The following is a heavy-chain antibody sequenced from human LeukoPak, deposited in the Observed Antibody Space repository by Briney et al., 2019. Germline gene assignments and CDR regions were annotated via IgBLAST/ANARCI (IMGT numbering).Heavy chain of an antibody. CDR2: MNPNSGNT. Sequence: ASVKVSCKASGYTFTSYDINWVRQATGQGLEWMGWMNPNSGNTGYAQKFQGRVTMTEDTSTDTAYMELSSLRSEDTAVYYCARGYYGSGLDDWGQGTLVTVSS. J-gene: IGHJ4*02. V-gene: IGHV1-8*01. D-gene: IGHD3-10*01. CDR3: ARGYYGSGLDD. CDR1: GYTFTSYD.